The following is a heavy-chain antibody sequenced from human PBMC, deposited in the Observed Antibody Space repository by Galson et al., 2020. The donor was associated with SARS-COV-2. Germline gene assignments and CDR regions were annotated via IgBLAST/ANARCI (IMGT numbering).Heavy chain of an antibody. CDR3: TRVPPDSNSFWDAFDI. D-gene: IGHD6-6*01. CDR2: IRSKANNNAT. J-gene: IGHJ3*02. CDR1: GFTISDSP. V-gene: IGHV3-73*01. Sequence: GGSLRLSCATSGFTISDSPIHCVRQASGKGLEWVGRIRSKANNNATAYAASLKGRFTISRDDSKNTAYLQMNSLKIEDTAVYYCTRVPPDSNSFWDAFDIWGHGTMVTVSS.